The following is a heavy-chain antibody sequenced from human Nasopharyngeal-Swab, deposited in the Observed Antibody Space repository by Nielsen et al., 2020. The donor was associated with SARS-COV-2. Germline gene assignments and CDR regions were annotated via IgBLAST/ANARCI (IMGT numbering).Heavy chain of an antibody. CDR2: IGTAGDT. Sequence: GESLKISCAASGFTFSSYDMHWVRQATGKGLEWVSAIGTAGDTHYPGSVKGRFTISRENAKNSLYLQMNSLRAGDTAVYYCARGRGSSWAYYYYGMDVWGQGTTVTVSS. CDR3: ARGRGSSWAYYYYGMDV. J-gene: IGHJ6*02. V-gene: IGHV3-13*01. D-gene: IGHD6-13*01. CDR1: GFTFSSYD.